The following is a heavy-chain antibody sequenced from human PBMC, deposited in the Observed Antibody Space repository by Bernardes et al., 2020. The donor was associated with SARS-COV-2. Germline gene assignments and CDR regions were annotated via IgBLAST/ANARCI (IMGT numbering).Heavy chain of an antibody. CDR3: AGIKAGY. CDR1: EFTLSSYS. Sequence: GGSLRLSRAASEFTLSSYSINWVRQAPGKGLEWVSSISSSSGRTYYADSVKGRFTISRDNAKSSVFLQMNSLRAEDTAVYYCAGIKAGYWGQGTLVTVSP. V-gene: IGHV3-21*01. D-gene: IGHD1-20*01. J-gene: IGHJ4*02. CDR2: ISSSSGRT.